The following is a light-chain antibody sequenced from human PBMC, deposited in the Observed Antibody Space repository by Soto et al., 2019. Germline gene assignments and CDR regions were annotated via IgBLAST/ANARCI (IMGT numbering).Light chain of an antibody. Sequence: EIVLTQSPGTLSLSPGERATLSCWASQSISSNYLAWYQQKPGQAPRLLISGSSIRATGIPKRFSGSASGTNFTLTISSLEPEDFAVFYYQQYGSSPFTFGPGTKVDFK. CDR1: QSISSNY. CDR3: QQYGSSPFT. J-gene: IGKJ3*01. V-gene: IGKV3-20*01. CDR2: GSS.